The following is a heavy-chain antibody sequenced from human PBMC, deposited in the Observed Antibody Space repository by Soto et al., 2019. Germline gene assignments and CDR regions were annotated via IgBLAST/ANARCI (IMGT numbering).Heavy chain of an antibody. CDR2: IHHTGST. CDR1: GGSISSSDW. D-gene: IGHD1-7*01. V-gene: IGHV4-4*02. J-gene: IGHJ4*02. Sequence: PSETLSLTCAVSGGSISSSDWWSWVRQPPGKGLEWIGEIHHTGSTNCNPSLRSRVTMSLDKSKIQFSLELTSVTAADTAMYYCARGNFRIFDFWGQGALVTVSS. CDR3: ARGNFRIFDF.